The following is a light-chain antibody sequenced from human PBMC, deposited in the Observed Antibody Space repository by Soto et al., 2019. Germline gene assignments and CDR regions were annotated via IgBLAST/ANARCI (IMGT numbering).Light chain of an antibody. Sequence: EMVMTQSPATQSVSPGERASLSCRASQSIGGNLAWYQQKPGQAPRLLIYGASTRATGVPARFSGNGSRTDFTFTISSLQSEDFAIYYCQQYNNWPYTFGQGTKLEI. V-gene: IGKV3-15*01. J-gene: IGKJ2*01. CDR2: GAS. CDR1: QSIGGN. CDR3: QQYNNWPYT.